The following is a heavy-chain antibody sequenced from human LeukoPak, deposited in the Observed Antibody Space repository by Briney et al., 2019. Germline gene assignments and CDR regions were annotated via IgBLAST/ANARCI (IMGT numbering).Heavy chain of an antibody. Sequence: GASVKVSCKASGHTFTGNYMHWVRQAPGQGLEWMGWVNPKSGSTNYAQKFQGRVTMTRDTSISTAYMELSRLRSDDTAVYYCVLAAAGLNWFDPWGQGTLVTVSS. D-gene: IGHD6-13*01. CDR3: VLAAAGLNWFDP. V-gene: IGHV1-2*02. CDR2: VNPKSGST. J-gene: IGHJ5*02. CDR1: GHTFTGNY.